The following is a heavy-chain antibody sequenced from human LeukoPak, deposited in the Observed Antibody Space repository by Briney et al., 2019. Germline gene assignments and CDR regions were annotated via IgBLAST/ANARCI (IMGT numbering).Heavy chain of an antibody. CDR3: ARGRSGWSY. CDR2: INHSGST. Sequence: SETLSLTCAVYGGSFSGYYWSWIRQPPGKGLEWIGEINHSGSTNYNPSLKSRVTISVDTSKNQFSLKPSSVTAADTAVYYCARGRSGWSYWGQGTLVTVSS. D-gene: IGHD6-19*01. J-gene: IGHJ4*02. CDR1: GGSFSGYY. V-gene: IGHV4-34*01.